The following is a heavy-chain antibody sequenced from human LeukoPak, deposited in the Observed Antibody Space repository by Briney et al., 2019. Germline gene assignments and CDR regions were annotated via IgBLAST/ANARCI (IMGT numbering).Heavy chain of an antibody. CDR2: IWYDGSNK. CDR1: GFTFSSYG. Sequence: PGGSLRLSCAASGFTFSSYGMHWVRQAPGKGLEWVSIIWYDGSNKYYADSVKGRFTISRDDSKNTVYLQMNSLRAEDTAVYYCAKEMKPWMHFDYWGQGTLVTVSS. V-gene: IGHV3-30*02. CDR3: AKEMKPWMHFDY. J-gene: IGHJ4*02. D-gene: IGHD5-12*01.